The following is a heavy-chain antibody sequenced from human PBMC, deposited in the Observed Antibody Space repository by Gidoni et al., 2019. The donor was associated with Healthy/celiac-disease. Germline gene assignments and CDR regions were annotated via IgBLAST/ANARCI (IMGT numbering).Heavy chain of an antibody. CDR1: GFTFSSYA. J-gene: IGHJ2*01. V-gene: IGHV3-23*01. CDR3: AKASYSSSSGEVYWYFDL. CDR2: ISGSGGST. D-gene: IGHD6-6*01. Sequence: EVQLLESGGGLVQPGGSLRLSCAASGFTFSSYAMSWVRQAPGKGLEWVSAISGSGGSTYYADSVKGRFTISRDNSKNTLYLQMNSLRAEDTAVYYCAKASYSSSSGEVYWYFDLWGRGTLVTVSS.